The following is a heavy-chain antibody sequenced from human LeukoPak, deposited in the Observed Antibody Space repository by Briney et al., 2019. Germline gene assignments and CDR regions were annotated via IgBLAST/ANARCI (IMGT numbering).Heavy chain of an antibody. CDR3: ARERSGWWLARGY. CDR1: GLTFSSYE. D-gene: IGHD2-21*01. J-gene: IGHJ4*02. Sequence: GGSLGLSCAASGLTFSSYEMNRVRQAPGKGLEWVSYISSSGSTIYYADSVKGRFTISRDNAKNSLYLQMNSLRAEDTAVYYCARERSGWWLARGYWGQGTLVTVSS. V-gene: IGHV3-48*03. CDR2: ISSSGSTI.